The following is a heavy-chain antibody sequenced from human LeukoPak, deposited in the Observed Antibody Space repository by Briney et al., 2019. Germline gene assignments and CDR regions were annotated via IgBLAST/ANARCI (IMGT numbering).Heavy chain of an antibody. CDR1: GFTFSSYS. Sequence: GGSLRLSCAASGFTFSSYSMNWVRQAPGKGLEWVSSISSSSSYIYYADSVKGRFTISRDNAKNSLYLQMNSLRAEDTAVYYCARDNYYGSGSYYYYYMDVWGKGTTVTVSS. V-gene: IGHV3-21*01. J-gene: IGHJ6*03. CDR2: ISSSSSYI. CDR3: ARDNYYGSGSYYYYYMDV. D-gene: IGHD3-10*01.